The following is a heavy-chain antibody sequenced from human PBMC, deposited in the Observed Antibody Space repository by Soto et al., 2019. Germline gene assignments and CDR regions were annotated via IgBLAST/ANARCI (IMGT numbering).Heavy chain of an antibody. J-gene: IGHJ5*02. Sequence: GGSLSLSCAASGFPFSSYAMSWVRQAPGKGLEWVSAISGSGGSTYYADSVKGRFTISRDNSKNTLYLQMNSLRAEDTAVYYCAKDSSGWYHDWFDPWGQGTLVTVSS. V-gene: IGHV3-23*01. CDR2: ISGSGGST. CDR1: GFPFSSYA. D-gene: IGHD6-19*01. CDR3: AKDSSGWYHDWFDP.